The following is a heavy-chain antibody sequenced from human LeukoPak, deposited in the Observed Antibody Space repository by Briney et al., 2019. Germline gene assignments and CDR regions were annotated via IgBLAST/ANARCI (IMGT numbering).Heavy chain of an antibody. CDR2: IYYSGST. J-gene: IGHJ4*02. CDR3: ARDCYGPGNGY. V-gene: IGHV4-59*01. CDR1: GGSISSYY. D-gene: IGHD3-10*01. Sequence: PSETLSLTCTVSGGSISSYYWSWIRQPPGKGLEWIGNIYYSGSTNYNPSLKSRVTISVDTSKNQFSLKLSSVTAADTAVYYCARDCYGPGNGYWGQGTLVPLSS.